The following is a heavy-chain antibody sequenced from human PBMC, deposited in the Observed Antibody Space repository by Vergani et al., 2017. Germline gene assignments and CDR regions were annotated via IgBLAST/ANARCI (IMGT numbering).Heavy chain of an antibody. V-gene: IGHV3-21*01. J-gene: IGHJ5*02. CDR3: ASGASGHSSGWGTVLWFGP. D-gene: IGHD6-19*01. Sequence: EVQLVESGGGLVKPGGSLRLSCAASGFTFSDYGVNWVRQAPGKALEWVSFISSSSTFIYYADSVKGRFTISRDNARSSLYLQMNSLRVDDTAVYYCASGASGHSSGWGTVLWFGPWGQGTLVTVSS. CDR2: ISSSSTFI. CDR1: GFTFSDYG.